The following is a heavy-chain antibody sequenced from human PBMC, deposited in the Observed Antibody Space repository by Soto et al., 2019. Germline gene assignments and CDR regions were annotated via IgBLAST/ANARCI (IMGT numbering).Heavy chain of an antibody. V-gene: IGHV3-23*01. D-gene: IGHD5-18*01. CDR1: GFTFSSYA. CDR3: AKADKAMARSPYYYYGMDV. J-gene: IGHJ6*02. Sequence: GGSLRLSCAASGFTFSSYAMSWVRQAPGKGLEWVSAISGSGGSTYYADSVKGRFTISRDNSKNTLYLQMNSLRAEDTAVYYCAKADKAMARSPYYYYGMDVCGQGPTVTVYS. CDR2: ISGSGGST.